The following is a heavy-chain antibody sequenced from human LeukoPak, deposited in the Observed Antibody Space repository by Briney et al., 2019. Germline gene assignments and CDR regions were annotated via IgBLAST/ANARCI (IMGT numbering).Heavy chain of an antibody. CDR3: ARAGGLEWLVPWRYYYYYYMDV. V-gene: IGHV4-38-2*02. J-gene: IGHJ6*03. D-gene: IGHD6-19*01. CDR1: GYSISSGYY. Sequence: SETLSLTCTVSGYSISSGYYWGWIRQPPGKGLEWIGSIYHSGSTYYNPSLKSRVTISVDTSKNQFSLKLSSVTAADTAVYYCARAGGLEWLVPWRYYYYYYMDVWGKGTTVTVSS. CDR2: IYHSGST.